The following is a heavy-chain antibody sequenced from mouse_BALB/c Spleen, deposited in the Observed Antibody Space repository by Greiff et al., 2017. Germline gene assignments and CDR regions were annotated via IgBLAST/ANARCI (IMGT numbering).Heavy chain of an antibody. J-gene: IGHJ4*01. CDR1: GYSITCCYY. CDR3: ARDSGGNPPMDY. V-gene: IGHV3-6*02. Sequence: EVQLQESGPGFVKPSQSLPLTCSVTGYSITCCYYWNWIRQFPANKLELMGYISYDGSNHYTPFLKNRISITRDTSKNQFFLKLNSVTTEDTATYYCARDSGGNPPMDYWGQGTSVTVSA. D-gene: IGHD1-1*02. CDR2: ISYDGSN.